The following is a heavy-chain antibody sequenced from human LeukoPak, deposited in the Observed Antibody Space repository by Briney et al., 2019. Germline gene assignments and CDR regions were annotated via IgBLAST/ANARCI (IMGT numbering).Heavy chain of an antibody. D-gene: IGHD2-21*01. CDR1: VFTFSRYG. CDR2: IWYDGSNK. CDR3: ASDVAVHYYGMDV. Sequence: GGSLKLSCAASVFTFSRYGMHWVRQGPGKGLEWVAFIWYDGSNKYYADSVKGRFVISRDNSKNTLYLQMNSLRAEDTAVYYCASDVAVHYYGMDVWGQGTTVTVSS. V-gene: IGHV3-33*01. J-gene: IGHJ6*02.